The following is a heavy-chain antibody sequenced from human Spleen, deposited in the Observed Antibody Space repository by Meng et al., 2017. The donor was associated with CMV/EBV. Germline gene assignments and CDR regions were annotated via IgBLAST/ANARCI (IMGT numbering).Heavy chain of an antibody. CDR3: ARAPRIVGATTHYYYGMDV. J-gene: IGHJ6*02. CDR2: ISGSGDST. V-gene: IGHV3-23*01. Sequence: GESLKISCAASGFTFSNYAMTWVRQAPGKGLEWVSSISGSGDSTYYADSVKGRLTISRDNSKHTLYLRMDSLRAEDTAVYYCARAPRIVGATTHYYYGMDVWGQGTTVTVSS. CDR1: GFTFSNYA. D-gene: IGHD1-26*01.